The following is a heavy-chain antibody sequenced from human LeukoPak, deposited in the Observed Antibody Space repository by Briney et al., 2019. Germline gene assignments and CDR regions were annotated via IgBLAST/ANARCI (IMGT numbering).Heavy chain of an antibody. J-gene: IGHJ6*04. CDR3: ARDFMVRGVILKKPNYGTDV. V-gene: IGHV3-11*06. D-gene: IGHD3-10*01. CDR2: ISSSSSYT. CDR1: GFTFSDYY. Sequence: GGSLRLSCAASGFTFSDYYMSWIRQAPGKGLEWVSYISSSSSYTNYADSVKGRFTISRDNAKNSLYLQMNSLRAEDTAVYYCARDFMVRGVILKKPNYGTDVWGKGTTVTVSS.